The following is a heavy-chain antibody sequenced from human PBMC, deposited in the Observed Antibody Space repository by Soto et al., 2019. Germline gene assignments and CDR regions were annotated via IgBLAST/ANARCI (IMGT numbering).Heavy chain of an antibody. CDR1: GYTLTELS. J-gene: IGHJ3*02. Sequence: ASVKVSCKVSGYTLTELSMHWVRQAPGKGLEWMGGFDPEDGETIYAQKFQGRVTMTEDTSTDTAYMELSSLRSEDTAVYYCAAEYCSGGRCYSNAFDIWGQGTMVTVSS. V-gene: IGHV1-24*01. CDR2: FDPEDGET. CDR3: AAEYCSGGRCYSNAFDI. D-gene: IGHD2-15*01.